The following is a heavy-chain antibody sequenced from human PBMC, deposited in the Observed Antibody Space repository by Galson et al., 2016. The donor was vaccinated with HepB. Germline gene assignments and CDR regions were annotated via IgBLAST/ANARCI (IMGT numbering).Heavy chain of an antibody. V-gene: IGHV4-39*01. Sequence: SETLSLTCAVSGASVNSTLFYWGWIRQPPGKGLEWIATISYGETTYYNPSLKSRVAISIDTSKNQFSLNLSSVNAADTAVYFCARHRVALEWLLNASPEDDSWGQGILVTVSS. CDR3: ARHRVALEWLLNASPEDDS. CDR2: ISYGETT. D-gene: IGHD3-3*01. CDR1: GASVNSTLFY. J-gene: IGHJ4*02.